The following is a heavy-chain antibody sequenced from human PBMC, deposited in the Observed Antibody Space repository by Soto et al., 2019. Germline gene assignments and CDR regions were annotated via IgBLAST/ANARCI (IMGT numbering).Heavy chain of an antibody. CDR1: GDSVSSNSAA. CDR3: ARVPGCSPKQCLNYGMDV. CDR2: TYYRSKWYN. D-gene: IGHD2-2*01. V-gene: IGHV6-1*01. Sequence: SQTLSLTCAISGDSVSSNSAAWNWIRQSPSRGLEWLGRTYYRSKWYNDYAVSVKSRITINPDTSKNQFSLQLNSVTPEDTAVYYCARVPGCSPKQCLNYGMDVWGQGTTDTVSS. J-gene: IGHJ6*02.